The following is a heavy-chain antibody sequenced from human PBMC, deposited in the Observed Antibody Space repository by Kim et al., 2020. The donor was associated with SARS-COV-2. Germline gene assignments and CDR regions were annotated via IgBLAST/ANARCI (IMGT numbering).Heavy chain of an antibody. J-gene: IGHJ4*02. CDR2: IYYRGST. CDR3: ARDYVSSGYYDI. D-gene: IGHD3-22*01. V-gene: IGHV4-31*03. CDR1: GGSLSSSGYY. Sequence: SETLSLTCTVSGGSLSSSGYYWSWFRQHPGKGLEWIGYIYYRGSTYYSPSLKSRLTISVDTSKNQFSLKLSSVSAADTAVYYCARDYVSSGYYDIWGQG.